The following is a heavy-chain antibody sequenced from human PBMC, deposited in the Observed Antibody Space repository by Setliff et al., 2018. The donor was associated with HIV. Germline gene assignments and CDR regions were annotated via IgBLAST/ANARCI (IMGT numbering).Heavy chain of an antibody. CDR1: RDSMSSETFY. CDR3: ARGSGRFCSGGRCSAFDY. D-gene: IGHD2-15*01. Sequence: SETLSLTCTVSRDSMSSETFYWSWVRKPAGKRLEWIGHISPSESTNYHPALKSRATISLDKSKNQFSLNLRSVTAADTAVYYCARGSGRFCSGGRCSAFDYWGQGTLVTVSS. CDR2: ISPSEST. J-gene: IGHJ4*02. V-gene: IGHV4-61*09.